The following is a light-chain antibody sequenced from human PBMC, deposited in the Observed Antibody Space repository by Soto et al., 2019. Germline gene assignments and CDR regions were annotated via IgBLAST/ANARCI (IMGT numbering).Light chain of an antibody. CDR2: GAS. J-gene: IGKJ1*01. CDR1: QSVSIN. Sequence: EIVMTQSPGTLSVSPGERATLSCRASQSVSINLAWYQQKPGQAPRLLIYGASTRATGIPARFSGDGSGTEFTLTISSLQPEDFATYYCQQANSYPWTFGQGTKGDIK. V-gene: IGKV3-15*01. CDR3: QQANSYPWT.